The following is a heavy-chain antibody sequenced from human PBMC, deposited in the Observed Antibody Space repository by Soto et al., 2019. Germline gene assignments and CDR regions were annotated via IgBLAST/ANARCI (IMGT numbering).Heavy chain of an antibody. J-gene: IGHJ4*02. Sequence: PGGSLRLSCEVSGFSFGGYAMTWVRQAPGKGLELVSTISGSGATKYYADSVRGRFTISRDNSKDTLYLQLSSLRAEDTVVYFCAKASKGYTGYDLDFWGQGTPVTVSS. V-gene: IGHV3-23*01. CDR3: AKASKGYTGYDLDF. CDR2: ISGSGATK. D-gene: IGHD5-12*01. CDR1: GFSFGGYA.